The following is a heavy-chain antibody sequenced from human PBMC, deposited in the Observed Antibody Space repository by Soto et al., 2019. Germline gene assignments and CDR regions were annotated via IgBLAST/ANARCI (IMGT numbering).Heavy chain of an antibody. CDR3: ARDFSATVVTIAY. J-gene: IGHJ4*02. CDR1: GFNFSSYS. D-gene: IGHD2-21*02. Sequence: GGSQILSCAASGFNFSSYSRNWVRQATGKGLEWVSYISSGRSTKHDADSVTGRFTISRDNAKNSLYLQMNSLRDEDTAVSYCARDFSATVVTIAYWGQGPLVTVSS. V-gene: IGHV3-48*02. CDR2: ISSGRSTK.